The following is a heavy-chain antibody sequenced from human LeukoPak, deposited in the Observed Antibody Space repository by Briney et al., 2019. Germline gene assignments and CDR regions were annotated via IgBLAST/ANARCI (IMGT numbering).Heavy chain of an antibody. Sequence: GGSLRLSCAASGFTFSSYGMHWVRQAPGKGLEHVSGIRSNGGSTYYANSVKGRFTISRDNSKNTLYLQMNSLGAEDTAVFYCARDRSDYSIKYYYYYGMDVWGQGTTVTVSS. D-gene: IGHD3-16*01. CDR2: IRSNGGST. J-gene: IGHJ6*02. CDR3: ARDRSDYSIKYYYYYGMDV. CDR1: GFTFSSYG. V-gene: IGHV3-64*01.